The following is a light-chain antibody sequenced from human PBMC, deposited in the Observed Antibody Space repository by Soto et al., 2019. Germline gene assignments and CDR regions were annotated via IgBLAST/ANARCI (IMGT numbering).Light chain of an antibody. Sequence: ETGLTQSPATMSLSPGETATLSCRASESVDIYLAWYQQKPGQAPRLLIYHASNRATGIPARFSGSGSGTDFTLTIISLEPEDSAVYYCQQRRNWPPLTFGGGTRVEIK. CDR2: HAS. CDR3: QQRRNWPPLT. CDR1: ESVDIY. J-gene: IGKJ4*01. V-gene: IGKV3-11*01.